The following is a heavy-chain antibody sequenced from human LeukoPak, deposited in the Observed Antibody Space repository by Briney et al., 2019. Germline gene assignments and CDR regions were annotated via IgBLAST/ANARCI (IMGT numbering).Heavy chain of an antibody. CDR3: AKVHVPSSIAALPGDY. D-gene: IGHD6-6*01. V-gene: IGHV3-23*01. J-gene: IGHJ4*02. Sequence: GGCLRLSCAASGFTFSSYAMSWVRQAPGKGLGWVSAISGSGGSTYYADSVKGRFTISRDNSKNTLYLQMNSLRAEDTAVYYCAKVHVPSSIAALPGDYWGQGTLVTVSS. CDR1: GFTFSSYA. CDR2: ISGSGGST.